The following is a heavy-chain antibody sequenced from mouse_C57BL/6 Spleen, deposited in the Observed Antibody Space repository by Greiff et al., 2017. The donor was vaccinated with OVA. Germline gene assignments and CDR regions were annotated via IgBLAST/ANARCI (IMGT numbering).Heavy chain of an antibody. D-gene: IGHD2-1*01. CDR3: ATLFYDGNSWFAY. CDR2: IHPSDSDT. J-gene: IGHJ3*01. V-gene: IGHV1-74*01. Sequence: VQLQQPGAELVKPGASVKVSCKASGYTFTSYWMHWVKQRPGQGLEWIGRIHPSDSDTNYNQKFKGKATLTVDKSSSTAYMQLSSLTSEDSAVYYCATLFYDGNSWFAYWGQGTLVTVSA. CDR1: GYTFTSYW.